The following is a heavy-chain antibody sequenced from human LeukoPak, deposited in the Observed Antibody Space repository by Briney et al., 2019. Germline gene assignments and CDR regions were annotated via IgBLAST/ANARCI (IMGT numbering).Heavy chain of an antibody. J-gene: IGHJ4*02. V-gene: IGHV3-7*01. D-gene: IGHD2/OR15-2a*01. CDR3: ARDVSDEYDSASRIHLDF. CDR2: IKKDGSNK. Sequence: GGSLRLSCAASEFTFSRYWMTWVRQAPGKGLEWVANIKKDGSNKNYVDSVKGRFTISRDNAENSLYLQMNSLRVEDTAVYYCARDVSDEYDSASRIHLDFWGRGSLVTVSS. CDR1: EFTFSRYW.